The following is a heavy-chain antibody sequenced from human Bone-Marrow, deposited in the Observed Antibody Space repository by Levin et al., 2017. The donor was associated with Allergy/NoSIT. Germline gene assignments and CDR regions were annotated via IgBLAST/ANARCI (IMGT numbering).Heavy chain of an antibody. V-gene: IGHV1-69*13. J-gene: IGHJ6*02. Sequence: GASVKVSCKASGGTFSSYAISWVRQAPGQGLEWMGGIIPIFGTANYAQKFQGRVTITADESTSTAYMELSSLRSEDTAVYYCASETGDDSGYDFLLSHYDYYGMDVWGQGTTVTVSS. CDR3: ASETGDDSGYDFLLSHYDYYGMDV. CDR2: IIPIFGTA. CDR1: GGTFSSYA. D-gene: IGHD5-12*01.